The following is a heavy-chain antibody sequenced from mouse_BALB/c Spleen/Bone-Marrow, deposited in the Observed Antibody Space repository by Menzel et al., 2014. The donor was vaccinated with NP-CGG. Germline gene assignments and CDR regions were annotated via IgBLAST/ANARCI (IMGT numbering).Heavy chain of an antibody. D-gene: IGHD2-1*01. CDR1: GFTFSNYW. Sequence: EVKLVESGGGLVQPGGSMKLSCVASGFTFSNYWMNWVRQSPEKGLEWVAEVRLKSNSYATHYAESVKGRFTISRDDSKSSVYLQMNNLRAEDTGIYYCTRGIYYGNYYAMDYWGQGTSVTVSS. J-gene: IGHJ4*01. CDR3: TRGIYYGNYYAMDY. CDR2: VRLKSNSYAT. V-gene: IGHV6-6*02.